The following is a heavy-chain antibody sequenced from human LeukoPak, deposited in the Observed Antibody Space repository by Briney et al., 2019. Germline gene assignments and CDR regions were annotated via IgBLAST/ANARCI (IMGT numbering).Heavy chain of an antibody. J-gene: IGHJ4*02. CDR2: IYYSGST. V-gene: IGHV4-59*01. CDR3: ARGRGRHFDY. Sequence: PSETLSLTCAVYGGSFSGYDWSWIRQPPGKGLEWIGYIYYSGSTNYNPSLKSRVTISVDTSKNQFSLKLSSVTAADTAVYYCARGRGRHFDYWGQGTLVTVSS. CDR1: GGSFSGYD.